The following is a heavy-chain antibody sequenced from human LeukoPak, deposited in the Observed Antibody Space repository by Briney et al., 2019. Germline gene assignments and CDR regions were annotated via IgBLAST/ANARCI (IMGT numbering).Heavy chain of an antibody. CDR1: GFTFSGSA. Sequence: GRSLKLSCAASGFTFSGSAMHWVRQASGKGLEWVGRIRSKANSYATAYAASVKGRFTISRDDSKNTAYLQVNSLKTEDTAVYYCTTGNWGSFSYWGQGTLVTVSS. D-gene: IGHD7-27*01. J-gene: IGHJ4*02. V-gene: IGHV3-73*01. CDR2: IRSKANSYAT. CDR3: TTGNWGSFSY.